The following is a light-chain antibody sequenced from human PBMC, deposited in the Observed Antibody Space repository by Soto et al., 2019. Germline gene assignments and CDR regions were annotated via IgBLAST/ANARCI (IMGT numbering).Light chain of an antibody. J-gene: IGLJ2*01. CDR1: SSDVGGYNY. Sequence: SALTQPASVSGSPGQSITISCTGTSSDVGGYNYVSWYQQHPGKAPKLMIYEVSNRPSGVSNRFSGSKSGNTASLTISGLQAEDEADYYCSSYTSSSRGVFGGGTKVTVL. CDR2: EVS. CDR3: SSYTSSSRGV. V-gene: IGLV2-14*01.